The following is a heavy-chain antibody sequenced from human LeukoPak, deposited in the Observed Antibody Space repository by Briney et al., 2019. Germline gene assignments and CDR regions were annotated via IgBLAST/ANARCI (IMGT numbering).Heavy chain of an antibody. CDR1: GFTFDDYG. CDR2: ITSNGANT. V-gene: IGHV3-20*04. CDR3: VRSITMFQH. J-gene: IGHJ1*01. D-gene: IGHD3-10*01. Sequence: GGSLRPSCVASGFTFDDYGMTWVRQAPGKGLEWVSGITSNGANTGYADAVKGRFTISRDNAKNSLYLQMNSLRAEDTALYYCVRSITMFQHWGQGTLVTVSS.